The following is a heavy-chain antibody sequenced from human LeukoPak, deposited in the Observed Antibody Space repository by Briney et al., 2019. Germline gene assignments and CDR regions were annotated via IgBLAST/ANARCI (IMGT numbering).Heavy chain of an antibody. D-gene: IGHD3-22*01. CDR2: IHYTGST. Sequence: SETLSLTCTVSGGSINSYYWSWIRQPPGKGLEWIGYIHYTGSTNYNPSLKSRVTILVDTSNNKFSLKLRYVTTADTAVYYCARGGKYYYDSSAYSAFDSWGQGTLVTVSS. CDR1: GGSINSYY. J-gene: IGHJ4*02. CDR3: ARGGKYYYDSSAYSAFDS. V-gene: IGHV4-59*01.